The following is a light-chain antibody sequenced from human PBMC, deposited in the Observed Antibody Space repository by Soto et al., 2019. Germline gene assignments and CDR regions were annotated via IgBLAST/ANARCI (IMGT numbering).Light chain of an antibody. CDR1: QSVSSY. CDR2: DAP. Sequence: EIVLTQSPDTLSLSPGERATLSCRASQSVSSYLAWYQQKPGQAPRLLIYDAPNRATGIPARFSGSGSGTDFTLTISSLEPEDFAVYYCQQRSNWPPLTFGGGTKVEIK. J-gene: IGKJ4*01. V-gene: IGKV3-11*01. CDR3: QQRSNWPPLT.